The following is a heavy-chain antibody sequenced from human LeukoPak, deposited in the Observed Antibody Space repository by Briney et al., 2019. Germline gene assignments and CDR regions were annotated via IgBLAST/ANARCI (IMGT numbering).Heavy chain of an antibody. CDR2: ISSSSSYI. CDR1: GFTFSSYS. J-gene: IGHJ3*02. Sequence: PGGSLRLSCAASGFTFSSYSMNWVRQAPGKGLEWVSSISSSSSYIYYADSVKGRFTISRDNAKNSLYLQMNSLRAEDTAVYYCARELNYGDYAINAFDIWGQGTMVTVSS. D-gene: IGHD4-17*01. CDR3: ARELNYGDYAINAFDI. V-gene: IGHV3-21*01.